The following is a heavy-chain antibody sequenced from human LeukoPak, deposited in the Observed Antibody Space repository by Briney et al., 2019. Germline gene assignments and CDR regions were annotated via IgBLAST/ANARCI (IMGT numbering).Heavy chain of an antibody. CDR2: IIPIFGTA. V-gene: IGHV1-69*05. J-gene: IGHJ4*02. CDR1: GYTFTGYF. D-gene: IGHD1-1*01. CDR3: ARDRGFDNWNVYYFDY. Sequence: ASVKVSCKASGYTFTGYFMHWVRQAPGQGLEWMGGIIPIFGTANYAQKFQGRVTNTTDESTSTAYMELSSLRPEDTAVYYCARDRGFDNWNVYYFDYWGQGTLVTVSS.